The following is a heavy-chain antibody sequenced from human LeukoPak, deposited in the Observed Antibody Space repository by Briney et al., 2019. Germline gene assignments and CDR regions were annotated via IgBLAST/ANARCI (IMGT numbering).Heavy chain of an antibody. V-gene: IGHV3-53*05. D-gene: IGHD3-9*01. CDR3: AKDGSDISGGDFDY. J-gene: IGHJ4*02. CDR1: GFTVSSNY. Sequence: GGSLRLSCAVSGFTVSSNYMSWVRQAPGKELEWVSVIYSGGSTHYADSVKGRFTISRDNSKNTLYLQMNSLRAEDTAVYYCAKDGSDISGGDFDYWGQGTLVTVSS. CDR2: IYSGGST.